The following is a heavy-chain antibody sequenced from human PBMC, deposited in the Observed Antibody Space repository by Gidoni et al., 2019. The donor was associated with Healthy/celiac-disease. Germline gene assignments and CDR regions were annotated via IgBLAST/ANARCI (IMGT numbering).Heavy chain of an antibody. CDR3: ARSPGYCSSTSCYFDP. CDR1: GFPFSSYA. Sequence: QVQLVESGGGVVQPGRSLRLSCAASGFPFSSYAMHWVRQAPGKGLEWVAVISYDGSNKYYADSVKGRFTISRDNSKNTLYLQMNSLRAEDTAVYYCARSPGYCSSTSCYFDPWGQGTLVTVSS. D-gene: IGHD2-2*01. J-gene: IGHJ5*02. CDR2: ISYDGSNK. V-gene: IGHV3-30-3*01.